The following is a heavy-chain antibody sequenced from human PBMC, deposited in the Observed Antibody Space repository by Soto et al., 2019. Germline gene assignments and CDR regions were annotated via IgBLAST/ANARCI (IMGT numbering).Heavy chain of an antibody. CDR2: IWYDGSNK. CDR3: ARDALYCGSTICYPIYYFDY. J-gene: IGHJ4*02. D-gene: IGHD2-2*01. CDR1: GFTFTTFA. Sequence: GGSLRLSCAASGFTFTTFAMHWVRQAPGKGLEWVAVIWYDGSNKFYADSVMGRFTISRDNSKNTLYLQMNSLRAEDTSVYYCARDALYCGSTICYPIYYFDYWGQGTLVTVSS. V-gene: IGHV3-33*01.